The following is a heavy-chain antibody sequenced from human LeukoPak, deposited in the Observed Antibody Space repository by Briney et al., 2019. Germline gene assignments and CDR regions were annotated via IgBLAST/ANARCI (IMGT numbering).Heavy chain of an antibody. CDR1: GGTFSSYA. CDR2: IIPIFGTA. CDR3: ARGDCSSTSCPRDY. J-gene: IGHJ4*02. D-gene: IGHD2-2*01. Sequence: ASVKASCKASGGTFSSYAISWVRQAPGQGLEWMGGIIPIFGTANYAQKFQGRVTITADESASTAYMELSSLRSEDTAVYYCARGDCSSTSCPRDYWGQGTLVTVSS. V-gene: IGHV1-69*13.